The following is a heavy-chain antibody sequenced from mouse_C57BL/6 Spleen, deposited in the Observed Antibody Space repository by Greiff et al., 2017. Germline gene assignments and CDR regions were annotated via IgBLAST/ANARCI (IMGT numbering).Heavy chain of an antibody. CDR1: GFTFSSYG. CDR3: ARQEGYYCSSYWFAY. D-gene: IGHD1-1*01. V-gene: IGHV5-6*01. J-gene: IGHJ3*01. CDR2: ISSGGSYT. Sequence: EVKLMESGGDLVKPGGSLKLSCAASGFTFSSYGMSWVRQTPDKRLEWVATISSGGSYTYYPDSVKGRFTISRDNAKNTLYLQMSSLKSDDTAMYYCARQEGYYCSSYWFAYWGQGTLVTVSA.